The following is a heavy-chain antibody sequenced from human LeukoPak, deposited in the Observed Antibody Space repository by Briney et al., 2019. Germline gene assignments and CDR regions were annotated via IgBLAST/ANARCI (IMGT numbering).Heavy chain of an antibody. CDR3: VRRLNGLDY. Sequence: PSETLSLTCAVYGGSFSGYYWSWIRQPPGKGLEWIGEINHSGSTNYNPSLKSRVTISVDTSKNQFSLKLSSVTAADTAVYYCVRRLNGLDYWGQGTLVTVSS. J-gene: IGHJ4*02. D-gene: IGHD3-16*01. CDR2: INHSGST. V-gene: IGHV4-34*01. CDR1: GGSFSGYY.